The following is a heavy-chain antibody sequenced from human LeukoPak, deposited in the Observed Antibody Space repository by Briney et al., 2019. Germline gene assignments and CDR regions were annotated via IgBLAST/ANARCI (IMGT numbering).Heavy chain of an antibody. V-gene: IGHV1-8*02. J-gene: IGHJ2*01. CDR1: GYTFTSYD. Sequence: GASVKVPCKASGYTFTSYDINWVRQATGQGLEWMGWMNPNSGNTGYAQKFQGRVTMTRDTSTSTVYMELSSLRSEDTAVYHCARVLTGSYWYFDLWGRGTLVTVSS. CDR3: ARVLTGSYWYFDL. D-gene: IGHD7-27*01. CDR2: MNPNSGNT.